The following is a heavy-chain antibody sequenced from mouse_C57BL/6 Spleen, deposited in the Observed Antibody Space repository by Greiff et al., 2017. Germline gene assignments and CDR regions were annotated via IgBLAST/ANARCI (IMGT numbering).Heavy chain of an antibody. Sequence: VHLQQSGAELMKPGASVKLSCKATGYTFTGYWIEWVKQRPGHGLEWIGEILPGSGSTNDNEKFKGKATFTADTSSNTAYMQLSSLTTEDSATYYCATYSDWFAYWGQGTLVTVSA. D-gene: IGHD2-12*01. CDR1: GYTFTGYW. CDR3: ATYSDWFAY. J-gene: IGHJ3*01. V-gene: IGHV1-9*01. CDR2: ILPGSGST.